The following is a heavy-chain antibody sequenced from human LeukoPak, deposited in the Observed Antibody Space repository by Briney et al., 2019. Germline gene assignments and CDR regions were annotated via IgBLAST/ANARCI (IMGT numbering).Heavy chain of an antibody. CDR3: ARSIAVAGREYFQH. D-gene: IGHD6-19*01. Sequence: GGSLRLSCEASGFTLSSYWMSWVRQAPGKGLEWVANIKHDGSERYYVDSVKGRFTISRDNAKNSLYLQMNSLRAEDTAVYYCARSIAVAGREYFQHWGQGTLVTVSS. CDR2: IKHDGSER. CDR1: GFTLSSYW. J-gene: IGHJ1*01. V-gene: IGHV3-7*05.